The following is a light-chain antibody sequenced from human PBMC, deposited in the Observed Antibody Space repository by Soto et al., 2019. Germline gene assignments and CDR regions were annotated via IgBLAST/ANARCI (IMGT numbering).Light chain of an antibody. CDR3: ISYASINTYV. CDR2: DVT. V-gene: IGLV2-14*01. CDR1: SSDVGGYDY. J-gene: IGLJ1*01. Sequence: QSALTQPVSVSGAPGKKITISCTGTSSDVGGYDYVSWYQQHPGKAPKLMIYDVTNRPSGVSNRFSGSKSGNTASLTISGLQAEDEADYYCISYASINTYVFGTGTKVTVL.